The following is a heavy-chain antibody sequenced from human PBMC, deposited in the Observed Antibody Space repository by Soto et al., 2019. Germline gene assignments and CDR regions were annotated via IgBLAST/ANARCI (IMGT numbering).Heavy chain of an antibody. J-gene: IGHJ6*02. CDR1: GYTFTSYD. Sequence: ASVKVSCKASGYTFTSYDINWVRQATGQGLEWMGWMNPNSGNTGYAQRFQGRVTMTRNTSISTAYMELSSLRSEDTAVYYCARERITIFGVVIRVHGMDVWGQGTTVTVSS. D-gene: IGHD3-3*01. CDR3: ARERITIFGVVIRVHGMDV. CDR2: MNPNSGNT. V-gene: IGHV1-8*01.